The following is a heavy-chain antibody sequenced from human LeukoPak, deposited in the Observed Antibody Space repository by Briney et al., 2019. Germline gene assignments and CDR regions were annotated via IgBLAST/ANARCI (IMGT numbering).Heavy chain of an antibody. CDR1: GGTFSSYA. D-gene: IGHD2-15*01. V-gene: IGHV1-69*04. CDR3: ARAPADIVVVVAAINWFDP. Sequence: SVKVSCKASGGTFSSYAISWVRQAPGQGLEWMGRIIPILGIANYAQKFQGRVTITADKSTSTAYMELSSLRSEDTAVYYCARAPADIVVVVAAINWFDPWGQGTLVTVSS. J-gene: IGHJ5*02. CDR2: IIPILGIA.